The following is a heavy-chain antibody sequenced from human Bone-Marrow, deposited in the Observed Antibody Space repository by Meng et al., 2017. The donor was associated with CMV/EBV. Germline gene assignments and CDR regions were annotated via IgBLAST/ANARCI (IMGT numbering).Heavy chain of an antibody. CDR1: GYSFTNYW. D-gene: IGHD1-7*01. Sequence: GESLKISCKGSGYSFTNYWIGWVRQMPGKGLEWMGIMYPGDSETRYNPSFQGQVTISADKSISTAYLQWSNLKASDTAMYYCARQELFFDAFDIWGQGTMVTVSS. J-gene: IGHJ3*02. CDR2: MYPGDSET. CDR3: ARQELFFDAFDI. V-gene: IGHV5-51*01.